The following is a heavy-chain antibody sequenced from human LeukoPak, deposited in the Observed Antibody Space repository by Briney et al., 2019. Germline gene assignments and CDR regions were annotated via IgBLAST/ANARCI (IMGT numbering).Heavy chain of an antibody. D-gene: IGHD5-12*01. V-gene: IGHV4-59*08. CDR1: GGSISSYY. Sequence: SETLSLTCTVSGGSISSYYWSWIRQPPGKGLEWIGYIYYSGSTNYNPSLKSRVTISVDTSKNQFSLKLSSVTAADTAVYYCARLTATSWFDPWGQRTLVTVSS. J-gene: IGHJ5*02. CDR3: ARLTATSWFDP. CDR2: IYYSGST.